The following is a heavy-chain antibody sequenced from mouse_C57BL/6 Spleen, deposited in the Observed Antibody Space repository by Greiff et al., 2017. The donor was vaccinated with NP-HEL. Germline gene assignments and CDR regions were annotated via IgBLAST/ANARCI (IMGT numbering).Heavy chain of an antibody. CDR1: GFTFSDYG. D-gene: IGHD1-1*01. J-gene: IGHJ2*01. CDR3: AREITTVVASFDY. V-gene: IGHV5-17*01. Sequence: DVQLVESGGGLVKPGGSLKLSCAASGFTFSDYGMHWVRQAPEKGLEWVAYISSGSSTIYYADTVKGRFTISRDNAKNTLFLQMTSLRSEDTAMYYCAREITTVVASFDYWGQGTTLTVSS. CDR2: ISSGSSTI.